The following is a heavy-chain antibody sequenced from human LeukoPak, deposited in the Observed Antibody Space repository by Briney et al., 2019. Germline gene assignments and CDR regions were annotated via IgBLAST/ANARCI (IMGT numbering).Heavy chain of an antibody. CDR3: AKDPLWFGELYGMDV. CDR1: GFTFSRHG. D-gene: IGHD3-10*01. J-gene: IGHJ6*02. V-gene: IGHV3-23*01. CDR2: ISGSGGST. Sequence: GGSLRLSCAASGFTFSRHGMHWVRQAPGKGLEWVSAISGSGGSTYYADSVKGRFTISRDNSKNTLYLQMNSLRAEDTAVYYCAKDPLWFGELYGMDVWGQGTTVTVSS.